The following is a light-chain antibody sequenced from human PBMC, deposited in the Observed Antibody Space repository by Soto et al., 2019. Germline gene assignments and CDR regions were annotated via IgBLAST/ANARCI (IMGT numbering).Light chain of an antibody. V-gene: IGLV1-51*01. CDR3: GTWDSSLSVHV. CDR2: DNN. Sequence: QSVLTQPPSVSAAPGQKGTISCSGSSSNIGNNYLSWYQQFPGTAPKLLIYDNNKRPSGIPDRFSGSKSGTSATLGITGLQTGDEADYYCGTWDSSLSVHVFGTGTKVTVL. CDR1: SSNIGNNY. J-gene: IGLJ1*01.